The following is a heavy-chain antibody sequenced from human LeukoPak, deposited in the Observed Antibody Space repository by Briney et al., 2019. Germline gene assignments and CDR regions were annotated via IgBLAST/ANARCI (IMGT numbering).Heavy chain of an antibody. CDR1: GFTFSSYA. CDR2: ISYDGSNK. CDR3: AREPYYYGSGSYYFDY. Sequence: GRSLRLSCAASGFTFSSYAMHWVRQAPGKGLEWVAVISYDGSNKYYADSVKGRFTISRDNSKNTLYLQMNSLRAEDTAVYYCAREPYYYGSGSYYFDYWGQGTLVTVSS. V-gene: IGHV3-30-3*01. J-gene: IGHJ4*02. D-gene: IGHD3-10*01.